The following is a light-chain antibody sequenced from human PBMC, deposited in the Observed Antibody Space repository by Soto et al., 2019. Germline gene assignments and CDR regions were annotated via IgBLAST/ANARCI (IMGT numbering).Light chain of an antibody. CDR2: GAS. J-gene: IGKJ1*01. CDR3: QQYNNWPWT. Sequence: EILMTXSXAXXXVXXXXXATLXCRASQSVSGTLAWYQQKPGQAPRLLIHGASTRAPGFPARFSGSGSGTDFTLTISSLQSEDFAVYYCQQYNNWPWTFGQGTKVDI. CDR1: QSVSGT. V-gene: IGKV3-15*01.